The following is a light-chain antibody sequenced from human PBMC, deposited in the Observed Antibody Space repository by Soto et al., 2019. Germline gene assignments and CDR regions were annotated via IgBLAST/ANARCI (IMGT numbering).Light chain of an antibody. Sequence: QSVLTQPPSASGTPGQRVTISCSGSSSNIGSNNVNWYQQLPGTAPKLLIYNNNQRPSGVPEGFSGSKSATSASLAISGLQSEDEADYYCAVWDDGLNGWVFGGGTKVTVL. CDR2: NNN. CDR1: SSNIGSNN. V-gene: IGLV1-44*01. J-gene: IGLJ3*02. CDR3: AVWDDGLNGWV.